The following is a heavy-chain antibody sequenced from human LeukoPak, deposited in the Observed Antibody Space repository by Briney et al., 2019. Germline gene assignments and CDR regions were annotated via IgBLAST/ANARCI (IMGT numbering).Heavy chain of an antibody. Sequence: SETLSLTCTVSGDSISSYYWSWIRQPPGKGLEWIGYINYSGNTNYNPSLKSRVTISVDTSKNQFSLRLSSVTAADTAVYYCAREGRQDYVYFDYWGQGTLVTVSS. D-gene: IGHD4-17*01. J-gene: IGHJ4*02. CDR3: AREGRQDYVYFDY. CDR1: GDSISSYY. V-gene: IGHV4-59*01. CDR2: INYSGNT.